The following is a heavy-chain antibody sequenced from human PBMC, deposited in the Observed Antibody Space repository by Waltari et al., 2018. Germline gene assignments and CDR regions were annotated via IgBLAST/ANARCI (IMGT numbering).Heavy chain of an antibody. CDR2: IIPIFGTA. V-gene: IGHV1-69*01. CDR3: ASLLLWFGELDSPYYFDY. J-gene: IGHJ4*02. Sequence: QVQLVQSGAEVKKPGSSVKVSCKASGGTFSSYAISWVRQAPGQGLEWMGGIIPIFGTANDAQKVQGRVTITADESTSTAYMELSSLRSEDTAVYYCASLLLWFGELDSPYYFDYWGQGTLVTVSS. CDR1: GGTFSSYA. D-gene: IGHD3-10*01.